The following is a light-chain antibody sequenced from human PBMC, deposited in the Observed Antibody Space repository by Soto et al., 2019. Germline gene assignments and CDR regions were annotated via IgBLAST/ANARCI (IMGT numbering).Light chain of an antibody. CDR2: GTS. CDR3: QKYGSSSIT. V-gene: IGKV3-20*01. CDR1: QSVSSNY. Sequence: EIVLTQSPGTLSLSPGERATLSCRASQSVSSNYLAWYQQKPGQAPRLLIYGTSSRATGIPDRFSGGGSGTDFTLTISRLETEDFAVYYCQKYGSSSITFGQGTRLEIK. J-gene: IGKJ5*01.